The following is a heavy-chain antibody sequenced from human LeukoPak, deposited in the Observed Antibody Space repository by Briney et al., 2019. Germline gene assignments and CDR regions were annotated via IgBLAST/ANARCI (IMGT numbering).Heavy chain of an antibody. CDR1: GGSFSGYY. CDR3: ARDVAGSAFDI. J-gene: IGHJ3*02. CDR2: INHSGST. Sequence: PSETLSLTCAVYGGSFSGYYWSWLRQPPGKGLEWIGEINHSGSTNYNPSLKSRVTISVDTSKNQFSLKLSSVTAADTAVYYCARDVAGSAFDIWGQGTMVTVSS. D-gene: IGHD6-19*01. V-gene: IGHV4-34*01.